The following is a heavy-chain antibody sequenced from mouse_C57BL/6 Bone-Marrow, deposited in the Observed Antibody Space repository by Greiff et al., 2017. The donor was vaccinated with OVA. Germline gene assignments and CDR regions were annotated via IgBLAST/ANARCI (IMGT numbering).Heavy chain of an antibody. D-gene: IGHD2-5*01. J-gene: IGHJ3*01. Sequence: EVMLVESGGGLVKPGGSLKLSCAASGFTFSSYAMSWVRQTPEKRLAWVATISDGGSYTYYPDNVKGRFTISRDNAKNNLYLQMSHLKSEDTAMYYCARDSNYDWLAYWGQGTLVTVSA. CDR3: ARDSNYDWLAY. CDR2: ISDGGSYT. V-gene: IGHV5-4*01. CDR1: GFTFSSYA.